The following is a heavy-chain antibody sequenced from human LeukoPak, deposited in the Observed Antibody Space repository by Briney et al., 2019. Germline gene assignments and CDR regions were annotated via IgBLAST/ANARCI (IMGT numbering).Heavy chain of an antibody. CDR2: IKQDGSEK. CDR3: ARDRRGSFFLSDY. Sequence: PGGSLRLSCAASGFTFSSHWMSWVRQAPGKGLEWVANIKQDGSEKYYVDSVKGRFTISRDNAKNSLYLQMNSLRAEDTAVYYCARDRRGSFFLSDYWGQGTLVTVSS. D-gene: IGHD5-12*01. V-gene: IGHV3-7*01. J-gene: IGHJ4*02. CDR1: GFTFSSHW.